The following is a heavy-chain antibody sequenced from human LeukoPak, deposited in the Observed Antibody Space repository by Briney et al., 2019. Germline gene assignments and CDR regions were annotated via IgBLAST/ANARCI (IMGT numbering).Heavy chain of an antibody. J-gene: IGHJ3*02. V-gene: IGHV4-59*01. D-gene: IGHD3-10*01. CDR1: GGFISRCY. CDR3: AREEVTMVRGVMFAFAFDI. Sequence: PSETLSLTCTVSGGFISRCYWSWIRQPPGKGREWIGYIYYSGSNNYNPALKSRVTISVDTSKNQVSLKLSSVTAADTAVYYCAREEVTMVRGVMFAFAFDIWGQGTMVTVSS. CDR2: IYYSGSN.